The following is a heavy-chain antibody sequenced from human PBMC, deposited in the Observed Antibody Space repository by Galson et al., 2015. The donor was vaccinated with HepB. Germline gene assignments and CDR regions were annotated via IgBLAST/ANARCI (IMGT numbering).Heavy chain of an antibody. CDR1: GFTFSSYT. CDR2: ISFDGGNK. V-gene: IGHV3-30*04. J-gene: IGHJ4*02. Sequence: SLRLSCAASGFTFSSYTMHWVRQAPGKGLDWVAVISFDGGNKYHADSVKGRFTISRDNSKNTLYLQMNSLRAEDTAVYYCARAPPGSGRKLLGRFDYWGQGTLVTVSS. D-gene: IGHD1-26*01. CDR3: ARAPPGSGRKLLGRFDY.